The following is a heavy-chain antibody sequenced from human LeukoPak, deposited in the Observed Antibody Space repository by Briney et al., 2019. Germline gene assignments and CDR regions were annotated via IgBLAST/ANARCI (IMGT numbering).Heavy chain of an antibody. Sequence: GGSLRLSCAASGFTFSSSAMSWVRQAPGKGLEWVSTISGSGSGSSTYYADSVKGRFTISRDNSKNTLYLQMNSLRAEDTAVYYCAELGITMIGGVWGKGTTVTISS. CDR1: GFTFSSSA. D-gene: IGHD3-10*02. CDR2: ISGSGSGSST. V-gene: IGHV3-23*01. J-gene: IGHJ6*04. CDR3: AELGITMIGGV.